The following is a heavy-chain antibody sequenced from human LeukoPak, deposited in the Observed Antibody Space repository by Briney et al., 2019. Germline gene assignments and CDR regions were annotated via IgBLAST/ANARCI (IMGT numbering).Heavy chain of an antibody. J-gene: IGHJ4*02. CDR3: ARAGGYCSSTSCPDKRTPRRNIDY. CDR2: ISYDGSNT. D-gene: IGHD2-2*01. V-gene: IGHV3-30*03. CDR1: GFTFSSYG. Sequence: PGRSLRLSCAASGFTFSSYGMHWVRQAPGKGLEWVAVISYDGSNTYYADSVKGRFTISRDNAKNSLYLQMNSLRAEDTAVYYCARAGGYCSSTSCPDKRTPRRNIDYRGQGTLVTVSS.